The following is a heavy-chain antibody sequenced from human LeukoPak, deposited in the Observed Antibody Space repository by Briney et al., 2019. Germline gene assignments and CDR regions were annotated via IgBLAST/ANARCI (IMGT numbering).Heavy chain of an antibody. CDR1: GFTFSGYS. CDR2: ILTSGSDM. J-gene: IGHJ3*02. Sequence: PGGSLRLSCEASGFTFSGYSMNWVRQAPGKGLEWVSYILTSGSDMNYADSVKGRFTISRDNAKNSLYLQMNSLRAEDTALYYCAKEDSSGSSAFDIWGQGTMVTVSS. CDR3: AKEDSSGSSAFDI. V-gene: IGHV3-21*05. D-gene: IGHD6-19*01.